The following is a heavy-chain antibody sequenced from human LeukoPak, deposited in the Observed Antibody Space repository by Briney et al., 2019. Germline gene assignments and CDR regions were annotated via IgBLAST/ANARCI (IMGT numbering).Heavy chain of an antibody. CDR2: INPSGGGT. CDR3: VRDRGSYRPIDY. J-gene: IGHJ4*02. CDR1: GYILTSYY. D-gene: IGHD1-26*01. Sequence: ASVKVSCKASGYILTSYYIHWVRQAPGQGLEWMGIINPSGGGTTYPQKFQGRVTMTRDTSTSTVSMELSSLRSEDTAVYYCVRDRGSYRPIDYWGQGTLVTVSS. V-gene: IGHV1-46*01.